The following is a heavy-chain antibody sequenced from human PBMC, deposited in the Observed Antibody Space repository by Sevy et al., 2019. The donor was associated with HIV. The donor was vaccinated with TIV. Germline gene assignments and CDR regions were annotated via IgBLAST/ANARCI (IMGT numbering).Heavy chain of an antibody. V-gene: IGHV3-11*01. Sequence: GGSLRLSCAASGFTFSDYYMSWIRQAPGKGLEWVSYISSSGSTIYYADSVKGRFTISRDNAKNSLYLQMNSLRAEDTAVYYCARDIHWQWLVRSNGMDVWGQWTTVTVSS. CDR3: ARDIHWQWLVRSNGMDV. CDR2: ISSSGSTI. CDR1: GFTFSDYY. D-gene: IGHD6-19*01. J-gene: IGHJ6*02.